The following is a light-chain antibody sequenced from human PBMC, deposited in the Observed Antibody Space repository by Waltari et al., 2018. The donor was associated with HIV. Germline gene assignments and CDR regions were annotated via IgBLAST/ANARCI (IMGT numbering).Light chain of an antibody. CDR2: SNN. V-gene: IGLV1-44*01. CDR3: SAWDASLGAWM. CDR1: TSNIGTNN. Sequence: QSVLTQPPSASGTPGQRIIIPCSGSTSNIGTNNVNWYQQLPGTTPRLLMHSNNQRPSGVPNRFSGSRSRTSASLAISGLQSEDEADYYCSAWDASLGAWMFGGGTKLTVL. J-gene: IGLJ3*02.